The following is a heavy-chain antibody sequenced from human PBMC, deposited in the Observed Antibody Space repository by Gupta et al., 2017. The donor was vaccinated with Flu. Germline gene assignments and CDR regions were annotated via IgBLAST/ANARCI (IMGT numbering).Heavy chain of an antibody. CDR1: GGSFSGYY. D-gene: IGHD5-18*01. J-gene: IGHJ4*02. CDR3: ARLKQLWRPNFDY. Sequence: QVQLQQWGAGLLKPSETLSLTCAVYGGSFSGYYWSWIRQPPGKGLEWIGEIKHSGSTNYNPSLKSRVTISVDTSKNQFSLKLSSVTAADTAVYYCARLKQLWRPNFDYWGQGTLVTVSS. V-gene: IGHV4-34*01. CDR2: IKHSGST.